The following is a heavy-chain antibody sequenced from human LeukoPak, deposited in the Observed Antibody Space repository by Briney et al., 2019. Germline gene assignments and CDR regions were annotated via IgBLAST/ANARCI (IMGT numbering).Heavy chain of an antibody. Sequence: TSETLSLTCAVYGGSFSGYYWSWIRQPPGKGLEWIGEINHSGSTNYNPSLKSRVTISVDTSKNKFSLKLSSVTAADTAVYYCARGLRGSGSPGRWFDPWGQGTLVTVSS. CDR1: GGSFSGYY. CDR2: INHSGST. J-gene: IGHJ5*02. CDR3: ARGLRGSGSPGRWFDP. D-gene: IGHD3-10*01. V-gene: IGHV4-34*01.